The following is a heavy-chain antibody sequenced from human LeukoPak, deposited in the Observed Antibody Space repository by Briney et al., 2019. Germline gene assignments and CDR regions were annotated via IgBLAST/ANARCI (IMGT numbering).Heavy chain of an antibody. Sequence: PGGSLRLSCAASGFTFSSYSMNWVRQAPGKGLEWVSSISSSSSYIYYADSVKGRFTISRDNSKNTLYLQMNSLRAEDTAVYYCARDLLSDSGYWGQGTLVTVSS. V-gene: IGHV3-21*01. J-gene: IGHJ4*02. CDR1: GFTFSSYS. D-gene: IGHD2/OR15-2a*01. CDR3: ARDLLSDSGY. CDR2: ISSSSSYI.